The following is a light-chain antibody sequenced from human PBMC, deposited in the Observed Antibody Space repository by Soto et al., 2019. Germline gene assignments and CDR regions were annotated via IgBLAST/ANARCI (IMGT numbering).Light chain of an antibody. CDR3: QQANSFPIS. Sequence: DIQMTQSPSSLSASVGDRVTITCRASQGISTDLGWYQQKPGKAPKRLIYAASTLQSGVPSRFSGSGSGTDFTLTISNLQPEDFATYYCQQANSFPISFGQGTRLEI. V-gene: IGKV1-27*01. CDR2: AAS. J-gene: IGKJ5*01. CDR1: QGISTD.